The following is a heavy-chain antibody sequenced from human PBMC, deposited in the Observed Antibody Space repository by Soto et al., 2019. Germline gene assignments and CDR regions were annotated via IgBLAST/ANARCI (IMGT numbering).Heavy chain of an antibody. Sequence: EVQLLESGGGLVQPGESLRLSCAVSGFTFSNYAMSWVRQVPGKGLEWVSTISGSGGSTYYADSVKGRFSISRDNSKNTLYLQMNGLRAEDTAVYYCVKHQMRDIRAFDYWGQGTLGTVSS. D-gene: IGHD4-17*01. CDR3: VKHQMRDIRAFDY. CDR1: GFTFSNYA. J-gene: IGHJ4*02. V-gene: IGHV3-23*01. CDR2: ISGSGGST.